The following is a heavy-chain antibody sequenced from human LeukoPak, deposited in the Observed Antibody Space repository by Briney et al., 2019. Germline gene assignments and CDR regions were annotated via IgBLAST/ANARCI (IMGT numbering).Heavy chain of an antibody. CDR3: ARGRSIAARQSYYYMDV. Sequence: ASVKVSCKASGYTFTSYDINWVRQATGQGLEWMGWMNPNSGNTGYAQKFQGRVTITRNTSISTAYMELSSLRSEDTAVYYCARGRSIAARQSYYYMDVWGKGTTVTVSS. V-gene: IGHV1-8*03. D-gene: IGHD6-6*01. J-gene: IGHJ6*03. CDR2: MNPNSGNT. CDR1: GYTFTSYD.